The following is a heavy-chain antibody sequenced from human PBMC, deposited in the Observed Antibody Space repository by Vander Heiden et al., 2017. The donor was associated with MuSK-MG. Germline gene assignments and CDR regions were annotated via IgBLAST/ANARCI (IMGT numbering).Heavy chain of an antibody. Sequence: VQLVDSGGGVVQSGRSLRLSCTAAGLTFTRDDMHSVRQAPGKGLEWVALISYDAPQRIISDSVKGRFTVTRDDSETTLYLPITTPLTEATAVYFGAKVCDNQVGPATYAF. CDR2: ISYDAPQR. V-gene: IGHV3-30*18. D-gene: IGHD2-15*01. CDR1: GLTFTRDD. J-gene: IGHJ3*01. CDR3: AKVCDNQVGPATYAF.